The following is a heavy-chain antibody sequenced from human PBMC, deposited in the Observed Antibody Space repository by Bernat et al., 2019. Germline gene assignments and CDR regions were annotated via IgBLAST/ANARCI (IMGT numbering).Heavy chain of an antibody. CDR2: IYYSGTT. CDR3: ARHLRQSGNTPDY. Sequence: QLQLQESGPGLVKPSETLSLTCTVSGISITSSSSYWGWIRQPPGKRLEWIGAIYYSGTTYSNPSLNSRVTMSVDASITQFSMKVNALTAADTAVYYCARHLRQSGNTPDYWGQGTLVTVSS. J-gene: IGHJ4*02. CDR1: GISITSSSSY. D-gene: IGHD5-12*01. V-gene: IGHV4-39*01.